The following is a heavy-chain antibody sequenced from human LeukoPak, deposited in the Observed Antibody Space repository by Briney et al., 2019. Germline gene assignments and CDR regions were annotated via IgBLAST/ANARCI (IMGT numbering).Heavy chain of an antibody. J-gene: IGHJ3*02. V-gene: IGHV3-21*01. CDR3: ASHGVVGATTSAFDI. Sequence: GGSLRLSCAASGFTFDDYGMSWVRQAPGKGLEWVSSISSSSSYIYYADSVKGRFTISRDNAKNSLYLQMNSLRAEDTAVYYCASHGVVGATTSAFDIWGQGTMVTVSS. CDR2: ISSSSSYI. D-gene: IGHD1-26*01. CDR1: GFTFDDYG.